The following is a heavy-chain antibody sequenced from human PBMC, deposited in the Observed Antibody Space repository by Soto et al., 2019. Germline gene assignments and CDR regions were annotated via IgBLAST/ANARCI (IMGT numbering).Heavy chain of an antibody. CDR2: ISSSSSYI. CDR1: GFTFSSYS. CDR3: ARASDYGENFDY. D-gene: IGHD4-17*01. V-gene: IGHV3-21*01. J-gene: IGHJ4*02. Sequence: EVQLVESGVGLVKPGGSLRLSCAASGFTFSSYSMNWVRQAPGKGLEWVSSISSSSSYIYYADSVKGRFTISRHNAKHSLYLQMNSLRAEDTAVYYCARASDYGENFDYWGQGTLVTVSS.